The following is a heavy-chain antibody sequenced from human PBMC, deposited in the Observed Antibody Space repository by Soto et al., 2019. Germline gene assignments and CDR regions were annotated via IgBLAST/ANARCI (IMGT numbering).Heavy chain of an antibody. CDR3: ARREIQGPIDY. D-gene: IGHD1-26*01. V-gene: IGHV4-28*01. CDR1: GYSISSSNW. CDR2: IYYSGTT. J-gene: IGHJ4*02. Sequence: QVQLQESGPGLVKPSDTLSLTCAVSGYSISSSNWWGWIRQPPEKGLEWIGYIYYSGTTYYNPSLKSRVTMSVDTSRNQFSLKLTSVTAVDTAVYYCARREIQGPIDYWGQGTLVTVSS.